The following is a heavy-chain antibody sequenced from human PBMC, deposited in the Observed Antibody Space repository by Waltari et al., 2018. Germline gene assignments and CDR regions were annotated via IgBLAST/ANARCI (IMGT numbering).Heavy chain of an antibody. V-gene: IGHV4-34*01. J-gene: IGHJ4*02. CDR2: INHSGSN. CDR1: GGSFRVSY. CDR3: ARHPMYASTWYEDY. Sequence: QVQLQQWGAGLLKPSATLSLSCSFYGGSFRVSYWSWIRQPPGKGLEWIGEINHSGSNKYNPSRMGRVTISVDTSKHQFSLKLTSVTAADTGVYYCARHPMYASTWYEDYWGQGALVTVSS. D-gene: IGHD2-8*01.